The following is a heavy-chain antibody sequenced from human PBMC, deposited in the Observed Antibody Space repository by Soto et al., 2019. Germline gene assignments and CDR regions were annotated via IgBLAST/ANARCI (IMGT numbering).Heavy chain of an antibody. V-gene: IGHV4-34*01. J-gene: IGHJ4*02. CDR1: GGSFIGYY. CDR2: INHSGST. D-gene: IGHD3-22*01. CDR3: ARGRESRYYDSSGRYFDY. Sequence: SETLSVTCAVYGGSFIGYYWSWIRQPPGKGLEWIGEINHSGSTNYNPSLKSRVTISVDTSKNQFSLKLSSVTAADTAVYYCARGRESRYYDSSGRYFDYWGQGTLVTVSS.